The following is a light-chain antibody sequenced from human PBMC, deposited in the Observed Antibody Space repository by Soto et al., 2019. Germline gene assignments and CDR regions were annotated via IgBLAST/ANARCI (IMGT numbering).Light chain of an antibody. CDR2: GDN. CDR3: QSYDNSLSGSWI. V-gene: IGLV1-40*01. J-gene: IGLJ2*01. CDR1: SANIGAGYD. Sequence: QSVLTQPHSVSGAPGLRVTISCTGNSANIGAGYDVHWYQQLPGTAPKLLIYGDNNRPSGVPDRFSGSKSGTSASLAITGLQSEDEADYYCQSYDNSLSGSWIFGGGTKLTVL.